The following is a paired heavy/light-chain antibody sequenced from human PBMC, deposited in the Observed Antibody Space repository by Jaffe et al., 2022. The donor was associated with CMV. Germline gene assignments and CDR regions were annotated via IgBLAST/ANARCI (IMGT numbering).Light chain of an antibody. CDR1: SSNFGAGYD. CDR3: QSYDSSLSGCV. J-gene: IGLJ3*02. V-gene: IGLV1-40*01. CDR2: GNT. Sequence: QSVLTQPPSVSGAPGQRVTLSCAGSSSNFGAGYDVHWYQQVPGTAPKLLIYGNTNRPSGVPDRFSGSKSGTSASLAITGLQAEDEADYYCQSYDSSLSGCVFGGGTKLTVL.
Heavy chain of an antibody. Sequence: QVQLVQSGAEVEKPGASVKVSCKASGYTFTNYAIHWVRQAPGQGLEWVGWINTGTGERKYSQKFQGRVTITRDTSATTAYMELSSLGSEDTAVYYCARGEGYPWNFDYWGQGTLVTVSS. J-gene: IGHJ4*02. CDR1: GYTFTNYA. CDR2: INTGTGER. CDR3: ARGEGYPWNFDY. V-gene: IGHV1-3*04. D-gene: IGHD1-1*01.